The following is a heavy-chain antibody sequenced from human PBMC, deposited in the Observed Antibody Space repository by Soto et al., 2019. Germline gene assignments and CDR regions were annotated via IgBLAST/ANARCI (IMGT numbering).Heavy chain of an antibody. CDR2: INHSGST. CDR1: GGSFSGYY. CDR3: ARGFKRWLQSTFDY. J-gene: IGHJ4*02. D-gene: IGHD5-12*01. Sequence: PSETLSLTCAVYGGSFSGYYWSWIRQPPGKGLEWIGEINHSGSTNYNPSLKSRVTLSVDTSKNQFSLKLSSVTAADTAVYYCARGFKRWLQSTFDYWGQGTLVTVSS. V-gene: IGHV4-34*01.